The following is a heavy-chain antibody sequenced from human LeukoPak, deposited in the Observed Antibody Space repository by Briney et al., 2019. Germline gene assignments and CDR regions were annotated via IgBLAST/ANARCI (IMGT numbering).Heavy chain of an antibody. CDR2: IYYSGST. CDR1: GGSISSGGYY. Sequence: SSQTLSLTCTVSGGSISSGGYYWSWIRQHPGKGLEWIGYIYYSGSTYYNPSLKSRVTISVDTSKNQFSLKLSSVTAADTAVYYCARDVGFSSGWLASDLYYGMDVWGQGTAVTVSS. CDR3: ARDVGFSSGWLASDLYYGMDV. J-gene: IGHJ6*02. V-gene: IGHV4-31*03. D-gene: IGHD6-19*01.